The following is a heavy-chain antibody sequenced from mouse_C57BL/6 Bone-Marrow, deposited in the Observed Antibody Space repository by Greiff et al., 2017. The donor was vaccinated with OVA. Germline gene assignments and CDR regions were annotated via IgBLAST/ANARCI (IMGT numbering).Heavy chain of an antibody. D-gene: IGHD4-1*01. Sequence: EVQLVESGGGLVKPGGSLKLSCAASGFTFSSYAMSWVRQTPEKRLEWVATISDGGSYTYYPDNVKGRFTISRDNAKNNLYLQMSHLKSEDTAMYYCARGGTGLAFAYWGQGTLVTVSA. J-gene: IGHJ3*01. CDR2: ISDGGSYT. V-gene: IGHV5-4*01. CDR1: GFTFSSYA. CDR3: ARGGTGLAFAY.